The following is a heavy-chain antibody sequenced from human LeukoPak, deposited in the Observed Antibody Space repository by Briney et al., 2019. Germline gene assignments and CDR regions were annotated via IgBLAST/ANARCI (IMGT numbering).Heavy chain of an antibody. CDR2: IWYDGSNK. J-gene: IGHJ4*02. CDR1: GFTFSSYG. CDR3: AKDPYGSGSYYPVDY. D-gene: IGHD3-10*01. Sequence: GGSLRLSCAASGFTFSSYGMHWVRQAPGKGLEWVAVIWYDGSNKYYADSVKGRFTISRDNSKNTLYLQMNSLRAEDTAVYYCAKDPYGSGSYYPVDYWGQGTLVTVSS. V-gene: IGHV3-33*06.